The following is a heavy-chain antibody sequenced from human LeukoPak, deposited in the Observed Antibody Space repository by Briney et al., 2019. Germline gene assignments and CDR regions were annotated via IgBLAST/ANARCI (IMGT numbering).Heavy chain of an antibody. Sequence: SETLSLTCFVSGASISSSYWSWIRQSPGKGLEWIGCVYYSGTTNYNPSLKSRVTISIDTSKNQFSLTLRSVTAADTALYYCARDYYHGSGSKWFDPRGQGTLVTVSS. V-gene: IGHV4-59*01. CDR1: GASISSSY. D-gene: IGHD3-10*01. CDR3: ARDYYHGSGSKWFDP. J-gene: IGHJ5*02. CDR2: VYYSGTT.